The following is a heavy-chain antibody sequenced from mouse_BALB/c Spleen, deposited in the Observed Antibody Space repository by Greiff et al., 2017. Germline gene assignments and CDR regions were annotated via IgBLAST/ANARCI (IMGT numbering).Heavy chain of an antibody. CDR1: GFNIKDTY. V-gene: IGHV14-3*02. J-gene: IGHJ4*01. CDR3: AGGYGYAMDY. D-gene: IGHD2-14*01. CDR2: IDPANGNT. Sequence: VHVKQSGAELVKPGASVKLSCTASGFNIKDTYMHWVKQRPEQGLEWIGRIDPANGNTKYDPKFQGKATITADTSSNTAYLQLSSLTSEDTAVYYCAGGYGYAMDYWGQGTSVTVSS.